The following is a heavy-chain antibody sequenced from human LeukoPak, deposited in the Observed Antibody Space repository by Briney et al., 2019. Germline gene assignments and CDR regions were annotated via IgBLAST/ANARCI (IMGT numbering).Heavy chain of an antibody. CDR1: GFTFSSYA. Sequence: PGGSLRLSCAASGFTFSSYAMSWVRQAPGKGLEWVSGISGSGGSTYYADSVKGRFTISRDSSKNTLYLQMNSLRAEDTAVHYCAKATSHCSGGSCYSSSDYWGQGTLVTVSS. D-gene: IGHD2-15*01. J-gene: IGHJ4*02. CDR3: AKATSHCSGGSCYSSSDY. CDR2: ISGSGGST. V-gene: IGHV3-23*01.